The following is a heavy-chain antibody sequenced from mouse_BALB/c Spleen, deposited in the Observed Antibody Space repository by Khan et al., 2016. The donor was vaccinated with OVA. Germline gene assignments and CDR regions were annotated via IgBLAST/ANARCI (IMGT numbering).Heavy chain of an antibody. CDR1: GYIFTSYW. V-gene: IGHV1-76*01. CDR2: IYPGTGSS. Sequence: QVQLKQSGAELVRPGASVKLSCKTFGYIFTSYWIHWVKQRSGQGLEWIARIYPGTGSSYYNEKFRGKATLTADKSSSTAFMQLSSLKSEDSAVYFCARGGDSDEAWFAYWGQGTLVTVSA. J-gene: IGHJ3*01. CDR3: ARGGDSDEAWFAY.